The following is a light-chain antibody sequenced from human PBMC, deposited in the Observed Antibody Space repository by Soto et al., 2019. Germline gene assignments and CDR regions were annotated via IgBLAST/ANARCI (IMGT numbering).Light chain of an antibody. J-gene: IGLJ2*01. V-gene: IGLV2-23*01. Sequence: QSALTQPASVSGSPGQSITISCTGTSSDVGSYNLVSWFQHHPGKAPKLMTYEGSKRPSGVSNRFSGSKSGNTASLTISGLQAEDEADYYCCSFAGSSTYVVFGGGPKLTVL. CDR2: EGS. CDR3: CSFAGSSTYVV. CDR1: SSDVGSYNL.